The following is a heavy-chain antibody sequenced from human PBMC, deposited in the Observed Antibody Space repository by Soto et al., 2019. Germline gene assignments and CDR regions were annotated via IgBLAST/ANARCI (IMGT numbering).Heavy chain of an antibody. CDR3: ASARHIGP. D-gene: IGHD2-21*01. Sequence: EVQLVESGGDLVQPGGSLRLSGAASGFTFSNYWMSWVRQAPGKGLEWVANIKEDGSERNYVDSVKGRFTISRDNAENSLYLQMNSLRAEDTAVYYCASARHIGPWGQGTLVTVSS. CDR2: IKEDGSER. CDR1: GFTFSNYW. J-gene: IGHJ5*02. V-gene: IGHV3-7*01.